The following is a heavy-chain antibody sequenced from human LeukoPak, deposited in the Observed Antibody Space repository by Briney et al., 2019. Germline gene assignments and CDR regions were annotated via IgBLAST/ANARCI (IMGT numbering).Heavy chain of an antibody. CDR1: GFTLSSYA. Sequence: PGGSLRLSCAASGFTLSSYAMSWVRQAPGKGLEWVSAISGSGGSTYHEESVKGRFIISRDNSKNTLYLQMNSLRAEDTAVYYCAKERVRGSGPYFDYWGQGTLVTVS. V-gene: IGHV3-23*01. CDR3: AKERVRGSGPYFDY. D-gene: IGHD6-25*01. J-gene: IGHJ4*02. CDR2: ISGSGGST.